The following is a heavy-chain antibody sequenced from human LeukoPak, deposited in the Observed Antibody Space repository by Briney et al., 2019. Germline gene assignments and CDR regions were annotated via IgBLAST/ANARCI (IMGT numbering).Heavy chain of an antibody. V-gene: IGHV4-34*01. Sequence: KPSETLSLTCAVYGGSFSGYYWSWIRQPPGKGLEWIGEINHSGSTNYNPSLKSRVTISVDTSKNQFSLKLSSVTAADTAVYYCARTHTVTTRPKRGYFDYWGQGTLVTVSS. CDR1: GGSFSGYY. CDR2: INHSGST. CDR3: ARTHTVTTRPKRGYFDY. J-gene: IGHJ4*02. D-gene: IGHD4-17*01.